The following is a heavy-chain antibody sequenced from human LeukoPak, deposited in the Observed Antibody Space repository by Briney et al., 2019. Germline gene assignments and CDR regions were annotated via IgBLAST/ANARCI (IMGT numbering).Heavy chain of an antibody. J-gene: IGHJ2*01. D-gene: IGHD3-22*01. CDR2: IYYSGCT. CDR3: ARDKLTYSSGPYFDL. CDR1: GGSISSYY. V-gene: IGHV4-59*01. Sequence: SETLSLTCTVSGGSISSYYWSWIRQPPGKGLEWIGYIYYSGCTNYNPSLKSRVTISVDTSKNQFSLKLSSVTAADTAVYYCARDKLTYSSGPYFDLWGRGTLVTVSS.